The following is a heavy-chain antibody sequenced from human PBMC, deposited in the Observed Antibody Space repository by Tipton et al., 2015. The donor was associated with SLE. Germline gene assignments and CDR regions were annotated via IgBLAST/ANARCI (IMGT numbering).Heavy chain of an antibody. CDR2: IYHSGST. D-gene: IGHD3-22*01. J-gene: IGHJ4*02. CDR3: AREGYYDSSGYYYRRHFDY. CDR1: GFTFSSYSM. V-gene: IGHV4-4*02. Sequence: GSLRLSCAASGFTFSSYSMNWVRQPPGKGLEWIGEIYHSGSTNYNPSLKSRVTISVDKSKNQFSLKLSSVTAADTAVYYCAREGYYDSSGYYYRRHFDYWGQGTLVTVSS.